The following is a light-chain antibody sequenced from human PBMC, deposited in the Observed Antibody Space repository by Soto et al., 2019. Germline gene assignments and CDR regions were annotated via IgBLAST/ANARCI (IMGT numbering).Light chain of an antibody. CDR1: QSVSSSY. CDR2: DAS. V-gene: IGKV3-20*01. Sequence: EIVLTQSPVTLSLTPWEIATLSSMASQSVSSSYLAWYQQKPGQAPRLLIYDASNRATGIPAGFSGSGSGTDFTLTISSLETEDFAVYYCQQYGSSGTFGQGIKVDIK. CDR3: QQYGSSGT. J-gene: IGKJ1*01.